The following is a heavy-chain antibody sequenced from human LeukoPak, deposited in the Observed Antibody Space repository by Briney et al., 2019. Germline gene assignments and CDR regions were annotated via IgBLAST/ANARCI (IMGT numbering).Heavy chain of an antibody. J-gene: IGHJ4*02. CDR3: AASSGVTLGRF. CDR1: GGSISSGSHY. D-gene: IGHD3-16*01. CDR2: IYYTGIT. V-gene: IGHV4-31*03. Sequence: PSETLSLTCTVSGGSISSGSHYYNWIRQHPGKGLEWIGYIYYTGITSYNPSLKSRVTMSVDTSINQVSLKVTSLTAADTAVYYCAASSGVTLGRFWGQGALVTVSS.